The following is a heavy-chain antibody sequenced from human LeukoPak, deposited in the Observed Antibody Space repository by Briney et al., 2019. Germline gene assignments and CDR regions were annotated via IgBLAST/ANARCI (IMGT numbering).Heavy chain of an antibody. Sequence: GGSLRLSCAASGSTFSDYYVSWIRQAPGKGLEWVSYISSSGSTIYYADSVKGRFTISRDNAKNSLYLQMNSLRAEDTAVYYCARDLEWDQHNWFDPWGQGTLVTVSS. J-gene: IGHJ5*02. D-gene: IGHD3-3*01. CDR1: GSTFSDYY. CDR2: ISSSGSTI. CDR3: ARDLEWDQHNWFDP. V-gene: IGHV3-11*01.